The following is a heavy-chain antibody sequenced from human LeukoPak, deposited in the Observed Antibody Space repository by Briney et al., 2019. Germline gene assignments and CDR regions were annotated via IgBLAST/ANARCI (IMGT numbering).Heavy chain of an antibody. J-gene: IGHJ6*03. D-gene: IGHD2-2*01. CDR1: GFTFSSYA. V-gene: IGHV3-30*04. CDR3: AKDPRYCSSTSCSKTRNYYYYYMDV. CDR2: ISYDGSYK. Sequence: GRSLTLSCAASGFTFSSYAMHWVRQAPGKGLEWVAVISYDGSYKDYADSVKGRFTISRDNSKNTLFLQMNSLRAEDTAVYYCAKDPRYCSSTSCSKTRNYYYYYMDVWGKGTTVTISS.